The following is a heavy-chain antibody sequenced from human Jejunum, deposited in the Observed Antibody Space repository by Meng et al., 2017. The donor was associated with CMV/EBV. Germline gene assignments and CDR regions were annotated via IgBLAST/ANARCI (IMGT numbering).Heavy chain of an antibody. D-gene: IGHD2-21*01. V-gene: IGHV3-7*01. CDR3: AREGGDGPYFDY. CDR1: AFTIGRYW. CDR2: IKQDGSEG. Sequence: SAFTIGRYWMSWVRQAPGKGLEWVANIKQDGSEGWYVDSVKGRFTISRDNAKNSLYLEMSTLRVEDTAVYYCAREGGDGPYFDYWGQGTLVTVSS. J-gene: IGHJ4*02.